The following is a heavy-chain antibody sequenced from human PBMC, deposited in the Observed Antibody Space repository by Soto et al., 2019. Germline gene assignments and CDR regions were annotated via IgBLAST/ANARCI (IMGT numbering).Heavy chain of an antibody. V-gene: IGHV3-33*01. CDR3: ARDTPREITIFGVVTSLNYYYYGMDV. Sequence: GGSLRLSWAASGFTFSSYGMHWVRQAPGKGLEWVAVIWYDGSNKYYADSVKGRFTISRDNSKNTLYLQMNSLRAEDTAVYYCARDTPREITIFGVVTSLNYYYYGMDVWGQGTTVTVSS. J-gene: IGHJ6*02. CDR2: IWYDGSNK. CDR1: GFTFSSYG. D-gene: IGHD3-3*01.